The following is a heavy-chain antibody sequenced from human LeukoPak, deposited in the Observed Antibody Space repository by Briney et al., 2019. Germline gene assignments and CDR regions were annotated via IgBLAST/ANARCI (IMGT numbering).Heavy chain of an antibody. J-gene: IGHJ6*02. V-gene: IGHV3-30-3*01. CDR2: ISYDGSNK. Sequence: GVSLRLSCAASGFTFSSCEMNWVRQAPGGGLEWVAVISYDGSNKYYADSVKGRITISRDNSKNTLYLQMNSLRAEDTAVYYCAREDIVIVPAPRPYYYYGMDVWGQGTTVTVSS. CDR1: GFTFSSCE. CDR3: AREDIVIVPAPRPYYYYGMDV. D-gene: IGHD2-2*01.